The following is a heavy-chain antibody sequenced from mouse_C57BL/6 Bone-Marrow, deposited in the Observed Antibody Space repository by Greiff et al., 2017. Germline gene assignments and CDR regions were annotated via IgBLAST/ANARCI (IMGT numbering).Heavy chain of an antibody. CDR3: TFYYSNFFFDY. D-gene: IGHD2-5*01. V-gene: IGHV1-5*01. CDR1: GYTFTSYW. Sequence: VQLQQSGTVLARPGASVKMSCKTSGYTFTSYWMHWVKQRPGQGLEWIGAIYPGNSDTSYNQKFKGKAKLTAVTSASTAYMELSSLTNEDSAVYYCTFYYSNFFFDYWGQGTTLTVSS. CDR2: IYPGNSDT. J-gene: IGHJ2*01.